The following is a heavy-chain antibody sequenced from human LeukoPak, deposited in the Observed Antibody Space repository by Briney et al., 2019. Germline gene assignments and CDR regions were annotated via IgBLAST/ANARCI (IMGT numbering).Heavy chain of an antibody. D-gene: IGHD6-13*01. J-gene: IGHJ4*02. Sequence: SETLSLTCTVSGGSISSYYWSWIRQPAGEGLEWIGRIYTSGSTNYNPSLKSRVAMSVDTSNDQFSLKLTSVTAADTAVYYCAKGMSTAAAGTFDYWGQGTLVTVSS. V-gene: IGHV4-4*07. CDR2: IYTSGST. CDR3: AKGMSTAAAGTFDY. CDR1: GGSISSYY.